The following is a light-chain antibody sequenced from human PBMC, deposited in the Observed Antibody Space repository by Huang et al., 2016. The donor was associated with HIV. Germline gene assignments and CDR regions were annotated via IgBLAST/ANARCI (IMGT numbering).Light chain of an antibody. CDR3: QQYYGSPPT. Sequence: DIVMTQSPDSLAVSLGERATINCKSSQRILYNSDKKNYLAWYRQKPGKPPKLLIYWASTRESGVPDRFSGSGSGTDFTLTISSLQAGDVAVYYCQQYYGSPPTFGQGTKVEIK. CDR2: WAS. V-gene: IGKV4-1*01. J-gene: IGKJ1*01. CDR1: QRILYNSDKKNY.